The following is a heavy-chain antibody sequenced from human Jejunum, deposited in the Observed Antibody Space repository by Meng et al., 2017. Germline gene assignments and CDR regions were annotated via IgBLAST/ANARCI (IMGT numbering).Heavy chain of an antibody. Sequence: QVQLREPGPGLVRPSEILSPICPVSGSSVSRAGYQWGWIRQPPGKGLEWIGYASTNYNPSLKSRVTISLDTSRNQFSLSLSSVTAADTAVYYCARDHMGSLDYWGQGILVTVSS. CDR2: AST. CDR3: ARDHMGSLDY. J-gene: IGHJ4*02. D-gene: IGHD1-26*01. V-gene: IGHV4-61*08. CDR1: GSSVSRAGYQ.